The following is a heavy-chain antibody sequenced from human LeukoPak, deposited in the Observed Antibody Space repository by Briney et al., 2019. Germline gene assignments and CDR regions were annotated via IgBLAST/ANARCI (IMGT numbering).Heavy chain of an antibody. Sequence: PSETLSLTCTVSGGSISSYYWSWIRQPTGKGLEWIAYIYNSGSTKYNPSLKSRVTISVDTSKNQISLKLSSVTAADTAVYYCARGARAGYNLEPFDNWGQGTLVTVSS. D-gene: IGHD5-24*01. CDR3: ARGARAGYNLEPFDN. CDR1: GGSISSYY. V-gene: IGHV4-59*08. J-gene: IGHJ4*02. CDR2: IYNSGST.